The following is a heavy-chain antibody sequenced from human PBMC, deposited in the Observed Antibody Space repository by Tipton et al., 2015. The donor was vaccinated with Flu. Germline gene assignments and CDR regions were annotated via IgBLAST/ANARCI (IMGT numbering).Heavy chain of an antibody. CDR2: ISWNSGSI. D-gene: IGHD6-13*01. V-gene: IGHV3-9*01. CDR1: GFTFDDYA. Sequence: SLRLSCAASGFTFDDYAMHWVRQAPGKGLEWVSGISWNSGSIGYADSVKGRFTISRDNAKNSLYLQMNSLRAEDTALYYCAKDMGKGAAGYWGQGTLVTVSS. J-gene: IGHJ4*02. CDR3: AKDMGKGAAGY.